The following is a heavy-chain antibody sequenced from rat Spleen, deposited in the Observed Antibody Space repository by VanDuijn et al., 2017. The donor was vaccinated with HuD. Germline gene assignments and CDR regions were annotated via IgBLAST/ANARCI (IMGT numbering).Heavy chain of an antibody. CDR1: GFTFSNCD. V-gene: IGHV5-20*01. Sequence: EVQLVESGGGLVQPGRSLKLSCAASGFTFSNCDMAWVRQAPTKGLEWVATISYDGGSTYYRDSVKGRFTISRDNAKSSLYLQMDSLRSEDTATYYCTAGTGRRFDYWGQGTLVTVSS. CDR2: ISYDGGST. J-gene: IGHJ3*01. D-gene: IGHD5-1*01. CDR3: TAGTGRRFDY.